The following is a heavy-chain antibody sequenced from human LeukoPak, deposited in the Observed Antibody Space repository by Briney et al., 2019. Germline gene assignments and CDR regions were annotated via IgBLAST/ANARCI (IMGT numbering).Heavy chain of an antibody. CDR2: IIPIFGTA. J-gene: IGHJ4*02. Sequence: SVTVSCTASGGTFSSYAISWVRQAPGQGLEWMGGIIPIFGTANYAQKFQGRVTITADESTSTAYMELSSLRSEDTAVYYCARGGYCSGGSCPYYFDYWGQGTLVTVSS. CDR1: GGTFSSYA. D-gene: IGHD2-15*01. V-gene: IGHV1-69*13. CDR3: ARGGYCSGGSCPYYFDY.